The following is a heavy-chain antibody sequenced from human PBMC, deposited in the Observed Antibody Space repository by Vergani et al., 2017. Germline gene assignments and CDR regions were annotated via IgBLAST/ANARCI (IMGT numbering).Heavy chain of an antibody. J-gene: IGHJ3*02. V-gene: IGHV3-64*01. CDR2: ISSNGGST. D-gene: IGHD5-24*01. CDR3: ARGRDGYNLDAFDI. Sequence: EVQLLESGGGLVQPGGSLRLSCAASGFTFSSYAMHWVRQAPGKGLEYVSAISSNGGSTYYANSVKGRFTISRDNSKNTLYLQMGSLRAEDMAVYYCARGRDGYNLDAFDIWGQGTMVTVSS. CDR1: GFTFSSYA.